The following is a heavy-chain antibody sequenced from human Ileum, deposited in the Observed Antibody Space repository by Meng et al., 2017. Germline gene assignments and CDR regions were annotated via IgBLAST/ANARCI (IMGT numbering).Heavy chain of an antibody. Sequence: QGQLVQSGAEVKKPGASVKVSCYASGYTLSSDGFAWVRQAPEQGLEWMGWINVYNGITNYAQKFQGRVTMTTDTSTRTGYMELTSLTSDDTAIYYCATRGNPYLNCWGQGTLVTVSS. CDR3: ATRGNPYLNC. V-gene: IGHV1-18*01. J-gene: IGHJ4*02. CDR2: INVYNGIT. CDR1: GYTLSSDG.